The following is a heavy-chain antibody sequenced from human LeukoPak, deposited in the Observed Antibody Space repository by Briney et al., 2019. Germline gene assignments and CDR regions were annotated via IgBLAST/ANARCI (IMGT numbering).Heavy chain of an antibody. J-gene: IGHJ4*02. Sequence: GGSLRLSCAASGFTFSSYEMNWVRQAPGKGLEWVSYISSSGSIIYYADSVKGRFTISRDNAKNSLYLQMNSLRAEDTAVYYCAREGLRELLWDYWGQGTLVTVSS. CDR2: ISSSGSII. D-gene: IGHD3-16*01. CDR3: AREGLRELLWDY. V-gene: IGHV3-48*03. CDR1: GFTFSSYE.